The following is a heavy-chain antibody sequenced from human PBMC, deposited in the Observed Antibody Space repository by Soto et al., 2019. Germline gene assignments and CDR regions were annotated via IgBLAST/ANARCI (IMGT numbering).Heavy chain of an antibody. CDR3: ARGYGDSSYYYYYGMDV. CDR1: GGSISSGGYY. CDR2: IYYSGST. J-gene: IGHJ6*02. V-gene: IGHV4-31*03. D-gene: IGHD4-17*01. Sequence: SETLSLTCTVSGGSISSGGYYWSWIRQHPGKGLEWIGYIYYSGSTYYNPSLKSRVTISVDTSKNQFSLKLSSVTAADTAVYYCARGYGDSSYYYYYGMDVWGQGTTVTVSS.